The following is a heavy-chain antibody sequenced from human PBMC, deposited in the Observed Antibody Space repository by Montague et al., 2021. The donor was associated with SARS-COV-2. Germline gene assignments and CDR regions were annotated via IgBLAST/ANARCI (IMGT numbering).Heavy chain of an antibody. CDR1: GASISHAFW. J-gene: IGHJ5*02. CDR2: THHTGGT. Sequence: SETLSLTCSVSGASISHAFWWSWVRQPPGKGLEWIAETHHTGGTNYNPSLASRVTISLDYSNNLVSLMLSSATAADTAMYYGASHPVCQRLVPWGQGTLVSVSP. CDR3: ASHPVCQRLVP. V-gene: IGHV4-4*02.